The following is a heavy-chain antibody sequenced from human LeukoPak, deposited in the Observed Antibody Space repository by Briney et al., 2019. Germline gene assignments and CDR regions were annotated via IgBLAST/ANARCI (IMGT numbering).Heavy chain of an antibody. V-gene: IGHV4-39*01. CDR1: GDSISSDYY. D-gene: IGHD5-24*01. CDR2: IYYSGTT. CDR3: ARRRNGYNWYFDL. J-gene: IGHJ2*01. Sequence: PSETLSLTCTVSGDSISSDYYWGWIRQPPGRGLDYIGNIYYSGTTYYNPSLKSRVTISVDTSKNQFSLKVTSVTAADTAVYYCARRRNGYNWYFDLWGRGTLVTVS.